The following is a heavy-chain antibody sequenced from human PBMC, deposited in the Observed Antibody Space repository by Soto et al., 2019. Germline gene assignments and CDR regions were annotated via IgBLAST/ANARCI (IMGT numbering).Heavy chain of an antibody. J-gene: IGHJ6*02. V-gene: IGHV6-1*01. Sequence: LSLTCAISGDSVSSNSGAWNWIRQSPSRGLEWLGRTYYRSHWYNDFAVSVKSRVTIDPDTSKNQFSLQLNSVTPEDTAVYYCVRQYRDSQYYSGLDVWGQGTTVTVSS. D-gene: IGHD6-6*01. CDR3: VRQYRDSQYYSGLDV. CDR2: TYYRSHWYN. CDR1: GDSVSSNSGA.